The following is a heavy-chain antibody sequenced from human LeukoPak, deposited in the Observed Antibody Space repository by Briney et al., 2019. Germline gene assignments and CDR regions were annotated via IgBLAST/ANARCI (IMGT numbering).Heavy chain of an antibody. D-gene: IGHD2-2*03. J-gene: IGHJ4*02. Sequence: GGSLRLSCAASGFTVRSDYMTWVRQPPGKALEWISVIYISGTTYYADSVKGRFTISRDKSKNTLYLQMNSLRAEDTAVYYCARDFSQTGGYLDWGQGTLVTVSS. V-gene: IGHV3-53*01. CDR1: GFTVRSDY. CDR3: ARDFSQTGGYLD. CDR2: IYISGTT.